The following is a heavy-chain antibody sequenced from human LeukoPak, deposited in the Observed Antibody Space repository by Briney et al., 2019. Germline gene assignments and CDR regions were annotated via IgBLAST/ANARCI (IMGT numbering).Heavy chain of an antibody. Sequence: GGSLRLSCAASGFTFSKYWMSWFRQAPGKGLEWVSAISGSGGSTYYADSVKGRFTISRDNSKNTLYLQMNSLRAEDTAVYYCAKGTTVVTGYFDYWGQGTLVTVSS. CDR2: ISGSGGST. D-gene: IGHD4-23*01. V-gene: IGHV3-23*01. CDR1: GFTFSKYW. CDR3: AKGTTVVTGYFDY. J-gene: IGHJ4*02.